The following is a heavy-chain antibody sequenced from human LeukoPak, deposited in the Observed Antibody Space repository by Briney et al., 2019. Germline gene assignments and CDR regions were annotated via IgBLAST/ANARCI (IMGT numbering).Heavy chain of an antibody. CDR3: ARAAMVRGVITEVY. V-gene: IGHV1-69*10. CDR2: IIPILGIA. D-gene: IGHD3-10*01. J-gene: IGHJ4*02. Sequence: SVKVSCKASGGTFSSYAISWVRQAPGQGLEWMGGIIPILGIANYAQKFQGRVTITADKSTSTAYMELSSLRSEDTAVYYCARAAMVRGVITEVYWGQGTLVTVSS. CDR1: GGTFSSYA.